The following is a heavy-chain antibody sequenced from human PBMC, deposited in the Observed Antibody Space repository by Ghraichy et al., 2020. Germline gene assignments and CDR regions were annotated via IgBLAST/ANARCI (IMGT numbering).Heavy chain of an antibody. CDR1: GGSISSSSYY. CDR3: ARRDYYGSDSDY. V-gene: IGHV4-39*01. J-gene: IGHJ4*02. Sequence: SETLSLTCTVSGGSISSSSYYWGWIRQPPGKGLEWIGSIYYSGSTYYNPSLKSRVTISVDTSKNQFSLKLSSVTAADTAVYYCARRDYYGSDSDYWGQGTLVTVSS. CDR2: IYYSGST. D-gene: IGHD3-10*01.